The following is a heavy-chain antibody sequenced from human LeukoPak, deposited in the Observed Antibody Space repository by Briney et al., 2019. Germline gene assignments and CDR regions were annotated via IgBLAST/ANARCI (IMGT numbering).Heavy chain of an antibody. CDR3: ARGDAFSGDH. CDR1: GLSFTNFW. CDR2: IHPEGNEK. J-gene: IGHJ4*02. Sequence: HAGGSLRLSCAVSGLSFTNFWMSWVRQAPGRGLEWVANIHPEGNEKYHVESVKGRFTISRDNTKNLLFLQMNGLRVEDTAVYYCARGDAFSGDHWGQGTLVTVSS. V-gene: IGHV3-7*04.